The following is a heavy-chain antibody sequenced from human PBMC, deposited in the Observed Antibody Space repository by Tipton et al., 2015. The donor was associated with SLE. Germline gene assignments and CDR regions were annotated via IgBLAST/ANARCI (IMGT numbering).Heavy chain of an antibody. J-gene: IGHJ4*02. D-gene: IGHD3-22*01. CDR2: IYHSGST. V-gene: IGHV4-38-2*02. Sequence: TLSLTCTVSGFSISSGYYWGWIRQPPGKGLEWIGSIYHSGSTYYNPSPKSRVTISVDTSKNQFSLKLNSVTAADTAVYYCTRDPYYYDSSGSPYSYWGQGTLVTVSS. CDR1: GFSISSGYY. CDR3: TRDPYYYDSSGSPYSY.